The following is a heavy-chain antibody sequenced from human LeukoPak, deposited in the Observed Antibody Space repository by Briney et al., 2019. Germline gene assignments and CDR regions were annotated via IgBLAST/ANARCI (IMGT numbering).Heavy chain of an antibody. CDR1: GYTFTDYY. D-gene: IGHD1-26*01. CDR2: INPNSGGT. J-gene: IGHJ4*02. Sequence: ASVKVSCKASGYTFTDYYMHWVRQAPGQGLEWMGWINPNSGGTNYAQSFQGRVTMTRDTSISAAYMELSRLRSDDTAVYYCTRVYSGSLFDYWGQGTLVTVSS. CDR3: TRVYSGSLFDY. V-gene: IGHV1-2*02.